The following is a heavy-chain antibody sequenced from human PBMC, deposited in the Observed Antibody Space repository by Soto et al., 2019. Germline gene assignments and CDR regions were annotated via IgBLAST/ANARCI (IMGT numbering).Heavy chain of an antibody. CDR2: INHSGST. Sequence: SETLSLTCAVYGGSFSGYYWSWIRQPPGKGQEWIGEINHSGSTNYNPSLKSRVTISVDTSKNQFSLKLSSVTAADTAVYYCARVGFNWNDDYYGMDVWGQGTTVTVSS. J-gene: IGHJ6*02. CDR1: GGSFSGYY. D-gene: IGHD1-20*01. CDR3: ARVGFNWNDDYYGMDV. V-gene: IGHV4-34*01.